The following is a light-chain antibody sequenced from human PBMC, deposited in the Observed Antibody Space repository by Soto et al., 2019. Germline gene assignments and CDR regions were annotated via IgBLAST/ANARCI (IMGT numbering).Light chain of an antibody. CDR1: SSDVGGYNY. J-gene: IGLJ3*02. V-gene: IGLV2-14*01. Sequence: QSVLTQPASVSGSPGQSITISCTGTSSDVGGYNYVSWYQQHPGKAPKLMIYDVTTRPSGVSSRFSGSKSGNTASLTISGLQAEDEADYYCSSYTTSSTGVFGGGTKVTVL. CDR2: DVT. CDR3: SSYTTSSTGV.